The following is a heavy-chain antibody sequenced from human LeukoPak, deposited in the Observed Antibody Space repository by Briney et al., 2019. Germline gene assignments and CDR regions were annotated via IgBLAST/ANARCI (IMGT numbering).Heavy chain of an antibody. J-gene: IGHJ4*02. CDR3: AAGSNYYDSSGFFDY. D-gene: IGHD3-22*01. V-gene: IGHV4-39*01. CDR2: IYYSGST. Sequence: SETLSLTCTVSGGPISSSSYYWGWIRQPPGKGLEWIGSIYYSGSTYYNPSLKSRVTISVDTSKNQFSLKLSSVTVADTAVYYCAAGSNYYDSSGFFDYWGQGTLVTVSS. CDR1: GGPISSSSYY.